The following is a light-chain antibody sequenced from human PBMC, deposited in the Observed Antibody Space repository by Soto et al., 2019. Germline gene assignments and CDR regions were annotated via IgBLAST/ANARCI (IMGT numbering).Light chain of an antibody. Sequence: VLTQPPSASGTPGQRVTISCSGSSSNIGSNTVSWYQQVPGTAPKLLIYSNNQRPSRVPDRFSGSKSGTSASLATSGLQSEDAADYYCAAWDDTLTALVFGTGTKVPVL. V-gene: IGLV1-44*01. CDR3: AAWDDTLTALV. J-gene: IGLJ1*01. CDR1: SSNIGSNT. CDR2: SNN.